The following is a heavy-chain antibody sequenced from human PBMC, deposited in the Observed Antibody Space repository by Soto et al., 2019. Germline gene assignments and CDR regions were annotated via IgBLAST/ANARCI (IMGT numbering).Heavy chain of an antibody. CDR2: MNPNSGNT. D-gene: IGHD2-15*01. CDR3: AREGYCNGGSCLYYYYYGMDV. J-gene: IGHJ6*02. CDR1: GYTFTSYD. V-gene: IGHV1-8*01. Sequence: QVQLVQSGAEVKKPGASVKVSCKASGYTFTSYDINWVRQATGQGLEWMGWMNPNSGNTGYAQKFQGRVTMTRNTSISTAYMELSSLKSEDTAVYYCAREGYCNGGSCLYYYYYGMDVWGQGTTVTVSS.